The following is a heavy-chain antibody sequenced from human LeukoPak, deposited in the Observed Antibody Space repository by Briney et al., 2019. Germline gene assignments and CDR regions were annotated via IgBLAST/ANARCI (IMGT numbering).Heavy chain of an antibody. CDR2: IYYSGST. D-gene: IGHD1-14*01. CDR1: GCSISSSSYY. V-gene: IGHV4-39*06. J-gene: IGHJ6*02. CDR3: ARANRHYYGLDV. Sequence: SQTLSLTCAVSGCSISSSSYYWGWIRQPPGKGLEWIGSIYYSGSTYYNPSLKSRVTISVDTSKTQFALKLSSVTAADTAVYYCARANRHYYGLDVWGQGTTVTVSS.